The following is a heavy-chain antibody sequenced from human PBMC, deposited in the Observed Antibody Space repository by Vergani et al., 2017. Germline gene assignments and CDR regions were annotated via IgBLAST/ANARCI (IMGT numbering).Heavy chain of an antibody. CDR2: INPSGGHT. D-gene: IGHD1-1*01. V-gene: IGHV1-46*01. CDR1: GYTFSNYY. Sequence: QVQVVQSGAEVKKSGASVKVSCKTSGYTFSNYYMHWVRQAPGQGLEWMGIINPSGGHTNYAQKFQGRVTITADESTSTAYMKLSSLSSEDTAVYYCAMAPPDGGTGTLWFDRWSQGTLVTVSS. CDR3: AMAPPDGGTGTLWFDR. J-gene: IGHJ5*02.